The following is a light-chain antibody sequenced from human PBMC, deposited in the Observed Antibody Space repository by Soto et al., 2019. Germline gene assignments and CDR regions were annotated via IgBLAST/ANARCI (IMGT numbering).Light chain of an antibody. V-gene: IGKV3-20*01. CDR1: QSVSSSY. J-gene: IGKJ1*01. CDR2: GAS. Sequence: EIELTQSPSTLSLSLGERATLSCRASQSVSSSYLAWYQQKPGQAPRLLIYGASSWDTGIPDRFSGSGSGTDFTLTISSLQREDFAVYYCQQYGSSPLTFGQGTKVEIK. CDR3: QQYGSSPLT.